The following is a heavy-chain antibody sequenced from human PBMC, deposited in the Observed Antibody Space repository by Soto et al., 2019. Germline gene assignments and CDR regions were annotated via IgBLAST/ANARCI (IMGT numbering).Heavy chain of an antibody. CDR2: INHSGST. V-gene: IGHV4-34*01. Sequence: PXETLSLPFAVYGGSFSGYYWSWIRQPPGKGLEWIGEINHSGSTNYNPSLKSRVTISVDTSKNQFSLKLSSVTAADTAVYYCARESKKRYSSSPPFDDWGQGTLVTVSS. J-gene: IGHJ4*02. D-gene: IGHD6-6*01. CDR3: ARESKKRYSSSPPFDD. CDR1: GGSFSGYY.